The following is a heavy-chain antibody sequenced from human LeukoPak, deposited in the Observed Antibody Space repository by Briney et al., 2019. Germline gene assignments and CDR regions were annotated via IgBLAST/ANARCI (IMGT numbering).Heavy chain of an antibody. CDR3: ARGDDSSGYYYEGAFDI. Sequence: PSETLSLTCTVSGGSISSYYWSWIRQPPGKGLEWIGYIYYSGSTNYNPSLKSRVTISVDTSKNQFSLKLISVTAADTAVYYCARGDDSSGYYYEGAFDIWGQGTMVTVSS. CDR1: GGSISSYY. D-gene: IGHD3-22*01. J-gene: IGHJ3*02. V-gene: IGHV4-59*01. CDR2: IYYSGST.